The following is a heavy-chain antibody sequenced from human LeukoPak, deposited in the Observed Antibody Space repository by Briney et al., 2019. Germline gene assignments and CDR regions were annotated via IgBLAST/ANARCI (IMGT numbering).Heavy chain of an antibody. CDR3: AKGYDRGSNDY. CDR1: GFTFTSYA. J-gene: IGHJ4*02. D-gene: IGHD5-12*01. V-gene: IGHV3-23*01. CDR2: ISGSADYT. Sequence: PGGSLRLSCAASGFTFTSYAMSWVRQAPGKGLEWVSGISGSADYTYYADSVRGRFTISRDNFKNTLYLQMNSLRAEDTAVYYCAKGYDRGSNDYWGQGTLVTVSS.